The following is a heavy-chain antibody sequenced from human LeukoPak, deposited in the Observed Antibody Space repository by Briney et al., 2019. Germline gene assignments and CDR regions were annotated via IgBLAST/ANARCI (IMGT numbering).Heavy chain of an antibody. D-gene: IGHD3-16*01. J-gene: IGHJ4*02. CDR1: GGSISSYY. CDR3: ARGFMGPFDY. Sequence: SETLSLTCTVSGGSISSYYWSWIRQPPGKGLEWIGYIYYSGSTIYNPSLKSRVTISVDTSKNQFSLKLSSVTAADTAVYYCARGFMGPFDYWGQGTLVTVSS. CDR2: IYYSGST. V-gene: IGHV4-59*01.